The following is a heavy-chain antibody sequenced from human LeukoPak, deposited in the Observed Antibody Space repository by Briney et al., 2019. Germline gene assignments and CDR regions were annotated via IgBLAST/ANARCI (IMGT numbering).Heavy chain of an antibody. J-gene: IGHJ3*02. CDR3: AKAQVGAILHAFDI. V-gene: IGHV3-23*01. CDR1: GFTFSSCA. D-gene: IGHD1-26*01. Sequence: GGSPRLSCAASGFTFSSCAMNWVRRAPGKGLEWVSAITGSGGSTYYADSVKGRFTISRDNSKNTLYLQMNSLRAEDTAVYYCAKAQVGAILHAFDIWGQGTMVTVSS. CDR2: ITGSGGST.